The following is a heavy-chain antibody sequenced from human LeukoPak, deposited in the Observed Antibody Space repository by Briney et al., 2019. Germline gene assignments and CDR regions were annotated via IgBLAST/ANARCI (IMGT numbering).Heavy chain of an antibody. CDR1: GFTFSSYA. D-gene: IGHD4-17*01. J-gene: IGHJ4*02. CDR3: ARVLYGDYELLDY. CDR2: TSYDGNKK. V-gene: IGHV3-30-3*01. Sequence: SCKASGFTFSSYAMHWVRQAPGKGLEWVAVTSYDGNKKYYADSVKGRFTISRDNSKNTLYLQMNSLRAEDTAVYYCARVLYGDYELLDYWGQGTLVTVSS.